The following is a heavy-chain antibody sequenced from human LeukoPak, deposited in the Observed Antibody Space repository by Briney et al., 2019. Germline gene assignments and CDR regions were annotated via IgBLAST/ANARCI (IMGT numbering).Heavy chain of an antibody. V-gene: IGHV4-34*01. J-gene: IGHJ1*01. CDR1: GGSINNGGYY. CDR3: ARPRRPSAEYFQH. CDR2: INHSGST. Sequence: PSETLSLTCTVSGGSINNGGYYWSWIRQPPGKGLEWIGEINHSGSTNYNPSLKSRVTISVGTSKNQFSLKLSSVTAADTAVYYCARPRRPSAEYFQHWGQGTLVTVSS.